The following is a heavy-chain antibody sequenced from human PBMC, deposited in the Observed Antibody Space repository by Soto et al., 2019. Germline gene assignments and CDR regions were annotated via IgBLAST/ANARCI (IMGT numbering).Heavy chain of an antibody. Sequence: GASVKVSCKASGYTFNGYYMDWVRKAPGQGLEWMGWINPNSGGTNYAQKFQGWVTMTRDTSISTAYMELSRLRSDDTAVYYCARDFYYGSGSVWFDPWGQGTLVTVSS. J-gene: IGHJ5*02. CDR1: GYTFNGYY. CDR3: ARDFYYGSGSVWFDP. CDR2: INPNSGGT. D-gene: IGHD3-10*01. V-gene: IGHV1-2*04.